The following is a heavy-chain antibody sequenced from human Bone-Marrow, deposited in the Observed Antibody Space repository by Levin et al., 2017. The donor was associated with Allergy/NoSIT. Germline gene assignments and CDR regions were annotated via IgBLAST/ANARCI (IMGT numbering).Heavy chain of an antibody. V-gene: IGHV3-23*01. CDR2: ISGSGGST. CDR1: GFTFSSYA. CDR3: AKDQGHCSSTSCCKPDYYYYDYMDV. D-gene: IGHD2-2*01. Sequence: GGSLRLSCAASGFTFSSYAMSWVRQAPGKGLEWVSAISGSGGSTYYADSVKGRFTISRDNSKNTLYLQMNSLRAEDTAVYYCAKDQGHCSSTSCCKPDYYYYDYMDVWGKGTTVTVSS. J-gene: IGHJ6*03.